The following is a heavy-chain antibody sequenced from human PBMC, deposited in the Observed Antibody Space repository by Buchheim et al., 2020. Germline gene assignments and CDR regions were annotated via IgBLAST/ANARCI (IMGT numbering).Heavy chain of an antibody. CDR1: GFTFSSYS. J-gene: IGHJ3*02. Sequence: EVQLVESGGGLVKPGGSLRLSCAASGFTFSSYSMNWVRQAPGKGLEWVLSISSSSSYIYYADSVKGRFTISRDNAKNSLYLQMNSLRAEDTAVYYCASFDMGYCSGGSCYPGYAFDIWGQGT. D-gene: IGHD2-15*01. CDR3: ASFDMGYCSGGSCYPGYAFDI. CDR2: ISSSSSYI. V-gene: IGHV3-21*01.